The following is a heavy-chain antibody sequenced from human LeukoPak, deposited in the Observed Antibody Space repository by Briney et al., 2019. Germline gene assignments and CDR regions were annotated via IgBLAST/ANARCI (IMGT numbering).Heavy chain of an antibody. J-gene: IGHJ4*02. CDR3: ARELGSSTSRPIDY. CDR2: IYISGST. D-gene: IGHD2-2*01. V-gene: IGHV4-4*07. CDR1: GGSISSYF. Sequence: SETLSLTCNVSGGSISSYFWSWIRQPAGKGLEWIGRIYISGSTNYNPSLKSRVTMSVDTSKNQFSLNLSSVTAADTAVYYCARELGSSTSRPIDYWGQGTLVTVSS.